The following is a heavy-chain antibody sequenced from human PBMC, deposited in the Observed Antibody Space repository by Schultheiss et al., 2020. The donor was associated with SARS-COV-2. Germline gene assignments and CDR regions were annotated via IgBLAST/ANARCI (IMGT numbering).Heavy chain of an antibody. D-gene: IGHD1-26*01. Sequence: SETLSLTCAVYGGSFSGYYWSWIRQPPGKGLEWIGEINHSGSTNYNPSLKSRVTISVDTSKNQFSLKLSSVTAADTAVYYCAARHLYSGSYEDYWGQGTLVTVSS. CDR3: AARHLYSGSYEDY. V-gene: IGHV4-34*01. CDR1: GGSFSGYY. J-gene: IGHJ4*02. CDR2: INHSGST.